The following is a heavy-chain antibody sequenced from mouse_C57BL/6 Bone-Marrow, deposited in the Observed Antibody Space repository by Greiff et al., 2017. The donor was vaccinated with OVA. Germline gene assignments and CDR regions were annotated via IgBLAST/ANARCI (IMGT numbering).Heavy chain of an antibody. J-gene: IGHJ4*01. CDR2: IDPNSGGT. Sequence: QVQLQQPGAELVKPGASVKLSCKASGYTFTSYWMHWVKQRPGRGLEWIGRIDPNSGGTKYNEKFKSKATLTVDKPSSTAYMQLSSLTSEDSAVDYCASAGSSYPYYAMDYWGQGTSVTVSS. CDR3: ASAGSSYPYYAMDY. V-gene: IGHV1-72*01. D-gene: IGHD1-1*01. CDR1: GYTFTSYW.